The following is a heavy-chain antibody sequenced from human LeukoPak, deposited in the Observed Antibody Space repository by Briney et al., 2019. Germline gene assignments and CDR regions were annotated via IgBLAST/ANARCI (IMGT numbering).Heavy chain of an antibody. CDR2: ISSSSSTI. V-gene: IGHV3-48*01. CDR1: GFTFSSYS. J-gene: IGHJ4*02. CDR3: AREIRDIVVVPAALDY. Sequence: PGGSLRLSCAASGFTFSSYSMNWVRQAPGKGLEWVSYISSSSSTIYYADSVKGRFTISRDNAKNSLYLQMNSLRAEDTAVYYCAREIRDIVVVPAALDYWGQGTLVTVSS. D-gene: IGHD2-2*01.